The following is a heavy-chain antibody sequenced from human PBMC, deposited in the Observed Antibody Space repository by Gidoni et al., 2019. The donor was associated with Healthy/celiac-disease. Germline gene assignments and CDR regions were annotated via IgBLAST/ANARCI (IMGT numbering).Heavy chain of an antibody. V-gene: IGHV3-30*04. CDR1: RFTFSSYA. J-gene: IGHJ4*02. CDR3: ARDRYSSGWYAFDY. D-gene: IGHD6-19*01. Sequence: QVQLVESGGGVVQPGRSLRLSCAASRFTFSSYAMHWVRQAPGKGLEWVAVISYDGSNKYYADSVKGRFTISRDNSKNTMYLQMNSLRAEDTAVYYCARDRYSSGWYAFDYWGQGTLVTVSS. CDR2: ISYDGSNK.